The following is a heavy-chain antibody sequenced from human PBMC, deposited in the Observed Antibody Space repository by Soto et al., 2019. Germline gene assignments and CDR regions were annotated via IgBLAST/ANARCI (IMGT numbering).Heavy chain of an antibody. CDR3: ARAGEAFDY. J-gene: IGHJ4*02. CDR1: GGSISSGEYY. CDR2: IYYSWST. D-gene: IGHD4-17*01. Sequence: QVQLQESGPGLVKPSQTLSLTCTVSGGSISSGEYYCSWIRQHPGKGLEWIGYIYYSWSTYDNPSLKSRVTRSVDTSNNQFSLKLSSVTAADTAVEYCARAGEAFDYWGQGTLVTVSS. V-gene: IGHV4-31*03.